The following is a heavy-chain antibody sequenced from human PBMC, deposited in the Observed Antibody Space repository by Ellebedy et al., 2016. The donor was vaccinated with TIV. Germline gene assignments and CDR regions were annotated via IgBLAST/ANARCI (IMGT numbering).Heavy chain of an antibody. D-gene: IGHD6-13*01. CDR1: GFTFSSYS. V-gene: IGHV3-21*05. Sequence: GESLKISCAASGFTFSSYSMFWVRQAPGKGLEWVSYITSSSGDIYNADSVKGRFTISRDNAKNSLYLQMNSLRAEDTAVYYCARDLYGSRHTNWFDPWGQGTLVTVSS. CDR3: ARDLYGSRHTNWFDP. CDR2: ITSSSGDI. J-gene: IGHJ5*02.